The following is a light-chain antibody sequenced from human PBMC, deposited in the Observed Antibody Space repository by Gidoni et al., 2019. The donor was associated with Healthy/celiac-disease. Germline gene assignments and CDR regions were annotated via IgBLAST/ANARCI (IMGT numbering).Light chain of an antibody. J-gene: IGKJ1*01. Sequence: DIQMTQSPPTLSAFVGDRVTITCRASQSISSWLAWYQQKPGKAPKHLISKASTLESGVPSRFSGSGAGTEFALTISSLQPDDFATYYCKQYSSYSWTFGQGTKVEIK. V-gene: IGKV1-5*03. CDR1: QSISSW. CDR3: KQYSSYSWT. CDR2: KAS.